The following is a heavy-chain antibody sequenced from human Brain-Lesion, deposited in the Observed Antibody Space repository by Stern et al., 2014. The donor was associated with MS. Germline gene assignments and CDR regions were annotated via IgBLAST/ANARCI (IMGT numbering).Heavy chain of an antibody. CDR2: VNNDGRRT. Sequence: VQLVESGGGLVKPGGSRRLSCAASGFTFSNYWMHWVRQAPGKGLVWVSRVNNDGRRTSYADSVKGRFTMSRDNAKNTLYLQMNSLRVEDTAIYYCARGERWFDSWGQGTLVTVSS. D-gene: IGHD3-10*01. V-gene: IGHV3-74*02. CDR1: GFTFSNYW. J-gene: IGHJ5*01. CDR3: ARGERWFDS.